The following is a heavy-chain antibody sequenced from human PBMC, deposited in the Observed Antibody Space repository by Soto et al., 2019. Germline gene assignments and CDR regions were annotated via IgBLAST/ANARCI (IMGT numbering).Heavy chain of an antibody. CDR3: ARRVYGYSYAD. V-gene: IGHV5-51*01. J-gene: IGHJ4*02. CDR2: IYPGDSDT. D-gene: IGHD5-18*01. Sequence: GESLKISCNASGYSFTTYWIGWVRQMPGKGLEWMGIIYPGDSDTRYSPSFQGQVTISADKSISTAYLQWSSLKASDTAMYYCARRVYGYSYADWGQGTLVTVSS. CDR1: GYSFTTYW.